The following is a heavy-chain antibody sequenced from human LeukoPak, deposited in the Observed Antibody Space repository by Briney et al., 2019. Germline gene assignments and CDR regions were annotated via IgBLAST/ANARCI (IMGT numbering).Heavy chain of an antibody. J-gene: IGHJ6*01. Sequence: ASVKVTCKASGYTFTSYGISWVRQAPGQGLEGMGWISTYNGNTNYARKLQGRDTMTTDTSTSTAYMELRRLRSEDTAVYYCARDSSGWYSYYYYGMDVWGQGTTVTVSA. CDR3: ARDSSGWYSYYYYGMDV. V-gene: IGHV1-18*01. D-gene: IGHD6-19*01. CDR1: GYTFTSYG. CDR2: ISTYNGNT.